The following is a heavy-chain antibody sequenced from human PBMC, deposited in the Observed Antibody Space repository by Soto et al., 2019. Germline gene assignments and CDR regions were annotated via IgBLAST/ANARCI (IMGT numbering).Heavy chain of an antibody. Sequence: QVQLQESGPGLVKPSETLSLTCAVSGYSISSGYYWGWIRQPPGKGLEWIGSIYHSGSTYYNPSLKSRVTISVDTSKNQFSLKLSSVTAADTAVYYCARGYGDYQPFDYWGQGTLVTVSS. CDR3: ARGYGDYQPFDY. D-gene: IGHD4-17*01. CDR1: GYSISSGYY. CDR2: IYHSGST. V-gene: IGHV4-38-2*01. J-gene: IGHJ4*02.